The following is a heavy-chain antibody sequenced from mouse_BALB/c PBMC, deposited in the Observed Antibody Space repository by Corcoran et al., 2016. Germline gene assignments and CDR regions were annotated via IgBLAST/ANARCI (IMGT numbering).Heavy chain of an antibody. CDR2: IDPANGNT. D-gene: IGHD1-3*01. J-gene: IGHJ1*01. V-gene: IGHV14-3*02. CDR1: GFNIKDTY. CDR3: AKWDWYFDV. Sequence: EVQLQQSEAELVKPGASVKLSCTASGFNIKDTYMHWVKQRPEQGLEWIGRIDPANGNTKYDPKFQGKATITADTSSNTAYLQLSSLTSEDTAVYYCAKWDWYFDVWGAGTTVTVSS.